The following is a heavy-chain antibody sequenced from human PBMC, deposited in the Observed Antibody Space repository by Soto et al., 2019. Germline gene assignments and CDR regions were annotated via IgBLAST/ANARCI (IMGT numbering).Heavy chain of an antibody. D-gene: IGHD1-26*01. Sequence: SGPTLVNPTQTLTLTCTFSGFSLSTSGVGVGWIRQPPGKALEWLALIYWNDDKRYSPSLKSRLTITKDTSKNQVVLTMTNMDPLDTATYSCAHSKKWSYPAEHFQHWGQGTLVTVSS. CDR1: GFSLSTSGVG. CDR3: AHSKKWSYPAEHFQH. CDR2: IYWNDDK. V-gene: IGHV2-5*01. J-gene: IGHJ1*01.